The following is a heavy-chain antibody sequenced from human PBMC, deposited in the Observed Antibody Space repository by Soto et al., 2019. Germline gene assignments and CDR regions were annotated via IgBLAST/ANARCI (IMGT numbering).Heavy chain of an antibody. Sequence: ASVKVSCKASGYTFTTYYIHWVRQAPGQGLEWLGTIHPSGDSTSYAQRFQGRVTMTRDTSTTTVYMELSSLRSEDTAVYYCARANDYLWGNYRHFDYWGQGTLVTVSS. CDR1: GYTFTTYY. CDR3: ARANDYLWGNYRHFDY. V-gene: IGHV1-46*03. J-gene: IGHJ4*02. CDR2: IHPSGDST. D-gene: IGHD3-16*02.